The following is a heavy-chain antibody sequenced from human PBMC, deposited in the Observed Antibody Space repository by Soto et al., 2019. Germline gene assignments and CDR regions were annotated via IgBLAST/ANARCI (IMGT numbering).Heavy chain of an antibody. CDR1: EGTFSSYA. D-gene: IGHD2-2*01. CDR3: VRSQGSSTSLEIYYYYYYGMDV. J-gene: IGHJ6*02. CDR2: IIPISDTT. V-gene: IGHV1-69*01. Sequence: QVQLVQSGAEVKKPGSSVKVSCKASEGTFSSYAISWVRQAPGQGLEWMGGIIPISDTTNYAQKFQGRVTITADESTSTAYMELSSLRSEDTAVYYCVRSQGSSTSLEIYYYYYYGMDVWGQGTTVTVSS.